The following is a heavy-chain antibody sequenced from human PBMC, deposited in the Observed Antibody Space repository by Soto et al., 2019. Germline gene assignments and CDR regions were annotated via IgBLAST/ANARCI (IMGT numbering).Heavy chain of an antibody. V-gene: IGHV4-59*01. D-gene: IGHD5-12*01. CDR3: ARDQRGGYSGYDYAFDI. CDR1: GGSISSYY. Sequence: SETLSLTCTVSGGSISSYYWSWIRQPPGKGLEWIGYIYYSGSTNYNPSLKSRVTISVDTSKNQFSLKLSSVTAADTAVYYCARDQRGGYSGYDYAFDIWGPGTMVTVSS. J-gene: IGHJ3*02. CDR2: IYYSGST.